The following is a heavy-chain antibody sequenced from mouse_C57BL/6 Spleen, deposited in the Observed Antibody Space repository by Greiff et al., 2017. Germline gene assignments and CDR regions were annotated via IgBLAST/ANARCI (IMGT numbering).Heavy chain of an antibody. Sequence: EVQLQESGPGLVKPSQSLSLTCSVSGYSITSGSYWNWIRQFPGNKLEWMGYISYDGSNNYNPSLKNRISITRDKSKNPFFLKLDSVTSEDSATEYCARGRYLDYWGQGTTLTVSS. CDR2: ISYDGSN. V-gene: IGHV3-6*01. J-gene: IGHJ2*01. D-gene: IGHD2-14*01. CDR3: ARGRYLDY. CDR1: GYSITSGSY.